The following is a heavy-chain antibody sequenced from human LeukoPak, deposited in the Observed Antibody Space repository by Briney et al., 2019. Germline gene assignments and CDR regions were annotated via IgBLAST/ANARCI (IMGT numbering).Heavy chain of an antibody. J-gene: IGHJ4*02. CDR3: ARDSAASIAAPAEVDY. D-gene: IGHD6-6*01. CDR2: MNPNSGNT. Sequence: GASVRVSCKASGYTFTSYDINWVRQATGQGLEWMGWMNPNSGNTGYAQKFQGRVTMTRNTSISTAYMELSSLRSEDTAVYYCARDSAASIAAPAEVDYWGQGTLVTVSS. V-gene: IGHV1-8*01. CDR1: GYTFTSYD.